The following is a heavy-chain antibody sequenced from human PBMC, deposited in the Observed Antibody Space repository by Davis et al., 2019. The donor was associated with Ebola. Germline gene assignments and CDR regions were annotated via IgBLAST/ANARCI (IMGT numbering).Heavy chain of an antibody. V-gene: IGHV1-2*02. CDR1: GYTFTGSY. D-gene: IGHD6-13*01. J-gene: IGHJ5*02. CDR2: INPNSGGT. CDR3: ARGSSWYLNWFDP. Sequence: ASVKVSCKASGYTFTGSYMHWVRQAPGQGLEWMGWINPNSGGTNYAQKFQGRVTMTRDTSISTAYMELSRLRSEDTAVYYCARGSSWYLNWFDPWGQGTLVTVSS.